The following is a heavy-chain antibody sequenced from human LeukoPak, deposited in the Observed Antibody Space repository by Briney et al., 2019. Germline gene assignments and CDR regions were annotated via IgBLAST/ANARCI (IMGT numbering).Heavy chain of an antibody. J-gene: IGHJ4*02. CDR2: IYTSGST. CDR3: ARDRLEYYFDY. Sequence: SETLSLICTVSGGSISSYYWSWIRQPAGKGLEWIGRIYTSGSTNYNPSLKSRVTISVDKSKNQFSLKLSSVTAADTAVYYCARDRLEYYFDYWGQGTLVTVSS. CDR1: GGSISSYY. D-gene: IGHD5-24*01. V-gene: IGHV4-4*07.